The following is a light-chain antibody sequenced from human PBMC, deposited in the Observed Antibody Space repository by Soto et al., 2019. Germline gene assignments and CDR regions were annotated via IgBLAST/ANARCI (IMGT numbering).Light chain of an antibody. CDR2: DVS. CDR1: SSDVGGYNS. Sequence: QSALTQPASVSGSPGQSITISCTGTSSDVGGYNSVSWYQQHPGKAPKLMIYDVSNRPSGVSNRFSGSKSGNTASLTISGLQAEDEADYYCSSYTSSSTPPFVFGTGTKLTVL. J-gene: IGLJ1*01. CDR3: SSYTSSSTPPFV. V-gene: IGLV2-14*01.